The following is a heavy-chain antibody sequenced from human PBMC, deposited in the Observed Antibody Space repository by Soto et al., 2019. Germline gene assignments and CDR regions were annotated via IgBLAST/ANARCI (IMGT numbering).Heavy chain of an antibody. CDR1: EFTFSSSA. D-gene: IGHD3-10*01. Sequence: GGSLRLSCAASEFTFSSSAMHWVRQAPGKGLEWVALISYDGSKKYYADSVKGRFTISRDNAKNSLYLQMNSLRAEDTAVYYCVKDNRGSYWGQGTLVTVSS. J-gene: IGHJ4*02. CDR3: VKDNRGSY. CDR2: ISYDGSKK. V-gene: IGHV3-30*18.